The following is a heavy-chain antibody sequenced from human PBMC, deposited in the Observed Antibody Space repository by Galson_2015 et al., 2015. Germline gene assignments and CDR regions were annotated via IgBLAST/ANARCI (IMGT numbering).Heavy chain of an antibody. CDR2: ISGSGGST. CDR1: GFTFNSYA. J-gene: IGHJ4*02. Sequence: ALRLSCAASGFTFNSYAMGWVRPAPGEGLEWVSAISGSGGSTYYADSVKGRFTISRDNSKNTLYLQMNSLRAEDTAVYYCAKRNYYDSSGYYGVLDYWGRGTLVTVSS. V-gene: IGHV3-23*01. D-gene: IGHD3-22*01. CDR3: AKRNYYDSSGYYGVLDY.